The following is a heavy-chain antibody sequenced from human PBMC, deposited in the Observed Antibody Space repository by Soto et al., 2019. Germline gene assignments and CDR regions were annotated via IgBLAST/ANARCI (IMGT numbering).Heavy chain of an antibody. V-gene: IGHV4-34*01. D-gene: IGHD3-10*01. CDR2: INHSGST. Sequence: PSETLSLTCAVYGGSCSGYYWSWIRQPPGKGLEWIGEINHSGSTNYNPSLKSRVTISVDTSKNQFSLKLSSVTAADTAVYYCARGGVGFGESIYYYYGMDAWGQGTTVTVSS. CDR1: GGSCSGYY. J-gene: IGHJ6*02. CDR3: ARGGVGFGESIYYYYGMDA.